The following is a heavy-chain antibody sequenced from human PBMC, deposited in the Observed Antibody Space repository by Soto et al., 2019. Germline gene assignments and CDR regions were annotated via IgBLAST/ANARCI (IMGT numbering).Heavy chain of an antibody. CDR2: TYYLGST. V-gene: IGHV4-59*01. CDR1: GGSMSEYF. CDR3: ARDGYDGSGSPYPAY. J-gene: IGHJ4*02. Sequence: SETLSLTCSVSGGSMSEYFWSWIRQSPGKGLEWIGYTYYLGSTDYNPSLKSRVTISVDTSKRQFSLRLTSVTAADTAVYYCARDGYDGSGSPYPAYWGPGTQVTVSS. D-gene: IGHD3-10*01.